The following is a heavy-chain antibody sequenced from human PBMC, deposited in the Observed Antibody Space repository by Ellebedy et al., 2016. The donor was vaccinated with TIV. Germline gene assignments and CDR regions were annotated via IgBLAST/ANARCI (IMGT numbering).Heavy chain of an antibody. CDR1: GYTFTRYYF. CDR3: PRGGRYSGSYNFDH. CDR2: INPGDGTT. J-gene: IGHJ4*02. D-gene: IGHD1-26*01. V-gene: IGHV1-46*01. Sequence: AASVKVSCKASGYTFTRYYFMHWVRQAPGQGLEWMGIINPGDGTTTYARKFQGRVTMTRDTSTSTVYMELGSLRSDDTAVYYCPRGGRYSGSYNFDHWGQGSLVTVSS.